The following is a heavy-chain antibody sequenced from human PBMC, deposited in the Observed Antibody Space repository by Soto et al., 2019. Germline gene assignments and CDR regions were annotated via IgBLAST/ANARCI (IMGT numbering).Heavy chain of an antibody. D-gene: IGHD3-22*01. J-gene: IGHJ3*02. V-gene: IGHV3-21*01. Sequence: GGSLRLSCAASGFTLSRHTMNWVRQAPGKGLEWVSFIGSRTSDIYYADSVKGRFTISRDNAKNSLYLDLTRLRAEDTAVYFCVRDYYDTSGYPNTFDMWGQGTMVT. CDR1: GFTLSRHT. CDR3: VRDYYDTSGYPNTFDM. CDR2: IGSRTSDI.